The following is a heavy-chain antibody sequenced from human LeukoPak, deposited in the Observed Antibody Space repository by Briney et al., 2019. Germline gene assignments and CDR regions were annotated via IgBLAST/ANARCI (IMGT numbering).Heavy chain of an antibody. CDR1: GGSISSSNW. V-gene: IGHV4-4*02. Sequence: PSETLSLTCAVSGGSISSSNWWSWVRQPPGKGLEWIGEIYQSGSTNYNPSLKSRVTISVDKSKNQFSLKLSSVTAADTAVYYCARYPYCSGGSCYSDWFDPWGQGTLVTVSS. CDR3: ARYPYCSGGSCYSDWFDP. J-gene: IGHJ5*02. CDR2: IYQSGST. D-gene: IGHD2-15*01.